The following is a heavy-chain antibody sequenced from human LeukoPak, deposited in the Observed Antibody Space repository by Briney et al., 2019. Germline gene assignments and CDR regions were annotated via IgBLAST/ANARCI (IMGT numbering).Heavy chain of an antibody. D-gene: IGHD3-3*01. Sequence: GASVKVSCKASGGTFSSYAISWVRQAPGQGLEWMGGIIPIFGTANYAQKFQGRVTITADESTSTAYMGLSSLRSGDTAVYYCASSITITIFGVVKEYYFDYWGQGTLVTVSS. CDR2: IIPIFGTA. V-gene: IGHV1-69*13. CDR3: ASSITITIFGVVKEYYFDY. CDR1: GGTFSSYA. J-gene: IGHJ4*02.